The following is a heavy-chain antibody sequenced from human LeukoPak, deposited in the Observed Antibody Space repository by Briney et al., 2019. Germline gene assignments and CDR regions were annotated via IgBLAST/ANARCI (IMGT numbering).Heavy chain of an antibody. J-gene: IGHJ4*02. CDR1: GYDFTGYY. V-gene: IGHV1-2*02. CDR3: ARRGETPSVIFTY. Sequence: ASVKVSCKASGYDFTGYYIHWKRQAPGQGLEWMGWVSSDSGATNYAQNFQGRVTMTRDTSISTAYMELSRLRSDDTAVYYCARRGETPSVIFTYWGQGTLVTVSS. CDR2: VSSDSGAT. D-gene: IGHD3-10*01.